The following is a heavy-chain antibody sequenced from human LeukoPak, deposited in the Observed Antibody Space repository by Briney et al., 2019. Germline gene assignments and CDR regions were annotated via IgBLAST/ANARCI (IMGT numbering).Heavy chain of an antibody. Sequence: GGSLRLSCAASGFTFSSYWMSWVRQAPGKGLEWVANIKQDGSEKYYVDSVKGRFTISRGNAKNSLYLQMNSLRAEDTAVYYCAGRTPGAYFDYWGQGTLVTVSS. CDR1: GFTFSSYW. J-gene: IGHJ4*02. CDR3: AGRTPGAYFDY. CDR2: IKQDGSEK. V-gene: IGHV3-7*03. D-gene: IGHD4-17*01.